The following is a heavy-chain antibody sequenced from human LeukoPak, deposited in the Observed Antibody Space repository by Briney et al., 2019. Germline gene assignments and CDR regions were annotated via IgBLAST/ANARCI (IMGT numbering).Heavy chain of an antibody. CDR3: ARGNLGSWTVSSGYFDY. CDR2: IYYSGST. Sequence: PSETLSLTCTVSGGSISSYYWSWIRQPPGKGLEWIGYIYYSGSTNYNPSLKSRVTISVDTSKNQFSLKLSSVTAADTAVYYCARGNLGSWTVSSGYFDYWGQGTLVTVSS. V-gene: IGHV4-59*01. D-gene: IGHD6-13*01. CDR1: GGSISSYY. J-gene: IGHJ4*02.